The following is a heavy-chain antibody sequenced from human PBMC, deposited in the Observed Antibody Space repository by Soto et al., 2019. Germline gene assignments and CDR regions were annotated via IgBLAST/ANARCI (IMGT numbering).Heavy chain of an antibody. CDR2: IYPYDSDT. V-gene: IGHV5-51*01. CDR1: GYSFTSYW. D-gene: IGHD2-2*01. CDR3: ARHLVGSTRGNFDY. J-gene: IGHJ4*01. Sequence: GESLKISCKTSGYSFTSYWIGWVRQMPGKGMEWMGNIYPYDSDTRYSPSFQGQVTISADTSITTAYLQWSGLRASDAAMYFCARHLVGSTRGNFDYWGQGTLVTVSS.